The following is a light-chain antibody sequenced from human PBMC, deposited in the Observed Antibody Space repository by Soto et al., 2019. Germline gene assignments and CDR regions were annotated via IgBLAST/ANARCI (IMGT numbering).Light chain of an antibody. V-gene: IGLV2-23*01. J-gene: IGLJ2*01. CDR1: RSDVGSYNL. CDR3: SSYAGSGTSDVV. Sequence: QSALTQPASVSGSPGQSITISCTGTRSDVGSYNLVSWYQQHPGKAPKLMIYEGSKRPSGVSDRFSGSKSGNTASLTISGLQAEDEADYYCSSYAGSGTSDVVFGGGTQLTVL. CDR2: EGS.